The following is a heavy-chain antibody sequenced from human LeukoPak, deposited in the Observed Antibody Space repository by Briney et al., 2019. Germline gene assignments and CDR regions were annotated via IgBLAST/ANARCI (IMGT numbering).Heavy chain of an antibody. V-gene: IGHV4-59*01. CDR2: IYYSGST. D-gene: IGHD3-22*01. CDR3: ARGENYYDSSGYYYPFDY. J-gene: IGHJ4*02. CDR1: GGSISSYY. Sequence: PSETLSLTCTVSGGSISSYYWSWIWQPPGKGLEWIGYIYYSGSTNYNPSLKSRVTISVDTSKNQLSLKLSSVTAADTAVYYCARGENYYDSSGYYYPFDYWGQGTLVTVSS.